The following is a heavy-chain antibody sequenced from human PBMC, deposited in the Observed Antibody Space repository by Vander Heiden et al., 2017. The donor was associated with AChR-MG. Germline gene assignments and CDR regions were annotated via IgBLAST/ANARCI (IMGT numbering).Heavy chain of an antibody. CDR3: ARGTYNRGAFDI. Sequence: EVQLVESGGGLVQPGGSLSLSCAASGSPVRNNYMSWVPQAPGKGLEWVSVIYSGGSTYYADSAKGRFTISRDNSKNTLYLQMNSLRAEDTAVYYCARGTYNRGAFDIWGQGTMVTVSS. D-gene: IGHD1-20*01. V-gene: IGHV3-66*02. CDR2: IYSGGST. CDR1: GSPVRNNY. J-gene: IGHJ3*02.